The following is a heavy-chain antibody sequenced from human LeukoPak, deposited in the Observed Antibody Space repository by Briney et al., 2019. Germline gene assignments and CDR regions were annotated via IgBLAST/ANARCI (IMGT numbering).Heavy chain of an antibody. CDR1: GGSISITSYY. D-gene: IGHD4-17*01. CDR2: MYSSGST. V-gene: IGHV4-39*07. CDR3: ARAPRNGLLTTVTTLDY. Sequence: SETLSLTCTVSGGSISITSYYWGWIRQPPGKGLEWIGSMYSSGSTYYNPSLKSRVTISVDTSKNQFSLKLSSVTAADTAVYYWARAPRNGLLTTVTTLDYWGQGTLVTVSS. J-gene: IGHJ4*02.